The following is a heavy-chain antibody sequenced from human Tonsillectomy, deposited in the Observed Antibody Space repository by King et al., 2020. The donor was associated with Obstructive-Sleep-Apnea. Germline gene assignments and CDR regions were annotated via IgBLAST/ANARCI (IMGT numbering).Heavy chain of an antibody. D-gene: IGHD3-10*01. CDR1: GHSMRSGGDY. Sequence: VQLQESGPGLVKPSQTLSLTCSVSGHSMRSGGDYWVWVRQRPGKGLEWIGYIYYTGTTSYIPSLKSRLTVSLDTPKNQFSLQMRSVTAADSAVYFCARGYNSGKYIGAFFDHWGQGTRVTVSS. CDR3: ARGYNSGKYIGAFFDH. V-gene: IGHV4-31*03. CDR2: IYYTGTT. J-gene: IGHJ4*02.